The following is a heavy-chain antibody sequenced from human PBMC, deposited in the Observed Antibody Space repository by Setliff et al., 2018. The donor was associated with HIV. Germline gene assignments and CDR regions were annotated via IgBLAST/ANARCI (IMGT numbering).Heavy chain of an antibody. Sequence: GASVKVSCKASGYTFTGYYVHWVRQAPGQRLEWMGRIIPKSGGTNYAQKFQGRVTMTRDTSINTAYMDLGRLRSDDTAVYYCARRGVGTSDAFDLWGQGTMVTVSS. V-gene: IGHV1-2*06. J-gene: IGHJ3*01. CDR2: IIPKSGGT. CDR3: ARRGVGTSDAFDL. CDR1: GYTFTGYY. D-gene: IGHD2-8*01.